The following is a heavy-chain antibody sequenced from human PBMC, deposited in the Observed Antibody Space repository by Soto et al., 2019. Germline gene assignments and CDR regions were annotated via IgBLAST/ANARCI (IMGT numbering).Heavy chain of an antibody. CDR2: MNPNSVNT. V-gene: IGHV1-8*01. J-gene: IGHJ4*02. CDR3: ARVRDGDYGLDY. Sequence: QVQLVQSGAEVKKPGASVKVSCKASGYTFTSYDINWVRQATGQGLEWMGWMNPNSVNTGYAQKFQGRVTMTRHTSISTAFMELSSLRSEDTAVYYCARVRDGDYGLDYWGQGTLVTVSS. D-gene: IGHD4-17*01. CDR1: GYTFTSYD.